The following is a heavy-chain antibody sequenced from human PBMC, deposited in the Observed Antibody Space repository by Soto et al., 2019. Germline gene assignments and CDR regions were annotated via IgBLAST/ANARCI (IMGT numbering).Heavy chain of an antibody. CDR2: VIPFLDIT. CDR1: GGTFSIYT. CDR3: ARDRDNSNWPNFDS. Sequence: QVQLVQSGSEVKKPGSSVRVSCKASGGTFSIYTISWVRQAPGQWLEWMGRVIPFLDITSYSQRFQGRVTITADKSTTTAYMELSSLRSEDTAVYYCARDRDNSNWPNFDSWGQGTLVTVSS. J-gene: IGHJ4*02. D-gene: IGHD6-13*01. V-gene: IGHV1-69*02.